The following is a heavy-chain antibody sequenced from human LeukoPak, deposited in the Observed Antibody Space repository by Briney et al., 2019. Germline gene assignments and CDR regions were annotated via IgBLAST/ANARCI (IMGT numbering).Heavy chain of an antibody. J-gene: IGHJ6*02. CDR1: GFTFSSYW. V-gene: IGHV3-74*01. CDR3: ARDSIAAAGPYGVDV. Sequence: GGSLRLSCAASGFTFSSYWMHWVRQAPGKGLVWVSRINSDGSSTSYADSVKGRFTISRDNAKNTLYLQMNSLRAEDTAVYYCARDSIAAAGPYGVDVWGQGTTVTVSS. CDR2: INSDGSST. D-gene: IGHD6-13*01.